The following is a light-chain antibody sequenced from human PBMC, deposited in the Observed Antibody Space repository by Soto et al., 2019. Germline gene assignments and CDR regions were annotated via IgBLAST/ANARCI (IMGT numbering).Light chain of an antibody. V-gene: IGKV3-15*01. CDR3: QQYNNWRWT. CDR1: QSVSSN. CDR2: CAS. Sequence: EIVMTQSPATLSVSPGERATLSCRASQSVSSNLAWYQQKPGQAPRLLIYCASTRATGIPARFSGSGSGTEFTLTISSLQSEDFAVYACQQYNNWRWTFGQG. J-gene: IGKJ1*01.